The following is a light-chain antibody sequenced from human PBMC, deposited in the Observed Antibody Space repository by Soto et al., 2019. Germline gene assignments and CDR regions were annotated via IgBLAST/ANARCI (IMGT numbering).Light chain of an antibody. CDR2: DVS. CDR3: SSYTTSSTLE. V-gene: IGLV2-14*01. CDR1: SSDVGGYNY. Sequence: QSVLTQPASVFGSPGQSITISCTGTSSDVGGYNYVSWYQQHPGKGPKLIIYDVSNRPSGVSNRFSGSKSGNTASLTISGLQAEDEADYYCSSYTTSSTLEIGGGTKLTVL. J-gene: IGLJ2*01.